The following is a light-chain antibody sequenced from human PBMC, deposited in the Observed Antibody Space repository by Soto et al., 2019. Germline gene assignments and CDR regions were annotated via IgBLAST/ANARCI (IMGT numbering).Light chain of an antibody. Sequence: DIQMTQSPSSQSASVGDRVTITCRASQSINSYLNWYQQKPGKAPKLLIYAASSLQSGVPSRFSGSGSETDFTLTITSRQPDDFATYYCQKSFSTPRTFGQGTRVDI. J-gene: IGKJ1*01. CDR2: AAS. CDR1: QSINSY. V-gene: IGKV1-39*01. CDR3: QKSFSTPRT.